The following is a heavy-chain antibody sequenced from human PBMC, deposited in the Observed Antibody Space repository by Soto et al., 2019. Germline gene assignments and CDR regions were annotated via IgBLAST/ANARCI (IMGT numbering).Heavy chain of an antibody. CDR1: GFSRSSYW. CDR3: ASDPYDSSGYSVDV. V-gene: IGHV3-7*01. Sequence: PGGSLRRSCAAPGFSRSSYWMSWVRQAAGKGLEWVANIKQDGSEKYYVDSVKGRFTISRDNAKNSLYLQMNSLRAEDTAVYYCASDPYDSSGYSVDVWGQGTTVTVSS. D-gene: IGHD3-22*01. J-gene: IGHJ6*02. CDR2: IKQDGSEK.